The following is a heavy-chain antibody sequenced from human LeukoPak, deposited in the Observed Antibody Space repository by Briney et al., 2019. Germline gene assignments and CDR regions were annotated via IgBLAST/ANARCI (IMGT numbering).Heavy chain of an antibody. J-gene: IGHJ4*02. Sequence: KASETLSLTCAVHSGSFSGYHWNWIRQSPGKGLEWIGEINDRGQTNYNPSLESRLTISVDTSKKQFSLKLNSVTAADTAVYYCARDPTTVVTTPYYFDFWGQGTMVTVSS. CDR3: ARDPTTVVTTPYYFDF. V-gene: IGHV4-34*01. CDR1: SGSFSGYH. D-gene: IGHD4-23*01. CDR2: INDRGQT.